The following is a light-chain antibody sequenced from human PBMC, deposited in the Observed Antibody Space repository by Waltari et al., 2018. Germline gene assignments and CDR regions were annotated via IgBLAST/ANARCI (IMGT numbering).Light chain of an antibody. CDR3: QQYYTTPT. CDR1: QTVLYSSNNKNY. V-gene: IGKV4-1*01. CDR2: WAS. J-gene: IGKJ1*01. Sequence: DIVMPQSPDSLAVSLGERATIPCKSSQTVLYSSNNKNYLAWYQQKAGQSPKLLLYWASTREAGVPDRFSGSGSGTDFTLTINSLQAEDVAVYYCQQYYTTPTFGQGTKVEIK.